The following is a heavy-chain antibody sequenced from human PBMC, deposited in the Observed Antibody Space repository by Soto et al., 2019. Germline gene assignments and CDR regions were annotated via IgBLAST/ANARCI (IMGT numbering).Heavy chain of an antibody. CDR3: PRKDKSGYFNWFDP. J-gene: IGHJ5*02. Sequence: GESLKISCRTSGYRFTSYWIAWVRQMPGKGLEWMGIIFPSDSDTRYSPSFQGQVTISADRSTSTVFLQWASLKASNTAVYFCPRKDKSGYFNWFDPWGQGTPVTVSS. CDR1: GYRFTSYW. CDR2: IFPSDSDT. D-gene: IGHD3-22*01. V-gene: IGHV5-51*01.